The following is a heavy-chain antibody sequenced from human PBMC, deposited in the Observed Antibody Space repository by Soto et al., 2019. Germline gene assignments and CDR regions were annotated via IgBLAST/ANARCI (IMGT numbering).Heavy chain of an antibody. D-gene: IGHD1-26*01. V-gene: IGHV1-69*12. Sequence: QVQLVQSGAEVKKPGSSVKVSCKASGGTFSSYAISWVRQAPGQGLEWMGGIIPIFGTAKYAQKFQGRFTITAGESTSTAYMELSSLRSEDTAVYYCASLLRRDSGTGDYWGPGTLVTVSS. CDR1: GGTFSSYA. CDR3: ASLLRRDSGTGDY. J-gene: IGHJ4*02. CDR2: IIPIFGTA.